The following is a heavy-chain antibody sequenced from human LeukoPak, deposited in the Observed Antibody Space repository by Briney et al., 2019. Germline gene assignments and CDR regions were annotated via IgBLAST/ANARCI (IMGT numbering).Heavy chain of an antibody. CDR2: INPNSGGT. Sequence: ASVKVSCKASGGTFSSYAISWVRQAPGQGLEWMGWINPNSGGTNYVQEFQGRVTMTRDTSISTAYMELSRLRSDDTAVYYCARAIAARREDYWGQGTLVTVSS. CDR3: ARAIAARREDY. J-gene: IGHJ4*02. V-gene: IGHV1-2*02. CDR1: GGTFSSYA. D-gene: IGHD6-6*01.